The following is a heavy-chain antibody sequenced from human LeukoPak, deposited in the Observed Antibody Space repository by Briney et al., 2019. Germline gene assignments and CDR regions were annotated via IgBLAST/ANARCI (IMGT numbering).Heavy chain of an antibody. CDR1: GFTFSSYW. CDR3: ASSLRGVVPVGWFDP. V-gene: IGHV3-7*01. D-gene: IGHD2-2*01. Sequence: PGGSLRLSCAASGFTFSSYWMSWVRQAPGKGPEWVANIKQDGSEKYYVDSVKGRFTISRDNAKNSLYLQMNSLRAEDTAVYYCASSLRGVVPVGWFDPWGQGTLVTVSS. CDR2: IKQDGSEK. J-gene: IGHJ5*02.